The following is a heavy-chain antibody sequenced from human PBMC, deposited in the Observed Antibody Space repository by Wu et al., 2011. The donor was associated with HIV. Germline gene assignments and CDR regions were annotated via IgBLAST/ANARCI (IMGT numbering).Heavy chain of an antibody. CDR3: AREWGEVGGSDP. D-gene: IGHD3-16*01. CDR1: GYTFTSYG. CDR2: ISAYDSDT. J-gene: IGHJ5*02. V-gene: IGHV1-18*01. Sequence: QVQLVQSGAEVKMPGASVKVSCKASGYTFTSYGISWVRQAPGQGLEWMGWISAYDSDTVYAQKLQGRVTMTTDTSTSTVYMELRNLRSDDTAVYYCAREWGEVGGSDPWGQGTLVTVSS.